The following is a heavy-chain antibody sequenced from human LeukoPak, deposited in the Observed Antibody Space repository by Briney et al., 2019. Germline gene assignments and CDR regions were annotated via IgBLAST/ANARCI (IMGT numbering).Heavy chain of an antibody. CDR2: IYYSGST. Sequence: SETLSLTCTVSGGSISSSSYYWGWIRQPPGKGLEWIGNIYYSGSTYYNPSLKSRVTISVDTSKNQFSLKLSSVTAADTAVYYCARHDSTSCYDYWGQGTLVTVSS. J-gene: IGHJ4*02. V-gene: IGHV4-39*01. CDR1: GGSISSSSYY. D-gene: IGHD2-2*01. CDR3: ARHDSTSCYDY.